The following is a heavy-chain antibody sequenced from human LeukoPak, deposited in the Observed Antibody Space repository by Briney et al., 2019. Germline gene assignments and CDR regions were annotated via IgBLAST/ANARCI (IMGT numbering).Heavy chain of an antibody. CDR1: GGSISSGSYY. J-gene: IGHJ6*03. V-gene: IGHV4-61*02. CDR2: IYTSGST. CDR3: ARKIAAAAKTLLGYYYYYYMDV. Sequence: SQTLSLTCTVSGGSISSGSYYWSWIRQPAGKGLEWIGRIYTSGSTNYNPSLKSRVTISVDTSKNQFSLKLSSVTAADTAVYYCARKIAAAAKTLLGYYYYYYMDVWGKGTTVTFSS. D-gene: IGHD6-13*01.